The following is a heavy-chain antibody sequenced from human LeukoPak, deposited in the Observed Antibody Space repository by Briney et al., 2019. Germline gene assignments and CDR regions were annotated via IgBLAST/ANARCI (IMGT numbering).Heavy chain of an antibody. Sequence: ASVKVSCKASGYTFTGYYMHWVRQAPGQGLEWMGWISAYNGNTNYAQKLQGRVTMTTDTSTSTAYMELRSLRSDDTAVYYCARAGWGYYDSSGYPHYYYYYMDVWGKGTTVTVSS. CDR2: ISAYNGNT. V-gene: IGHV1-18*04. D-gene: IGHD3-22*01. CDR1: GYTFTGYY. J-gene: IGHJ6*03. CDR3: ARAGWGYYDSSGYPHYYYYYMDV.